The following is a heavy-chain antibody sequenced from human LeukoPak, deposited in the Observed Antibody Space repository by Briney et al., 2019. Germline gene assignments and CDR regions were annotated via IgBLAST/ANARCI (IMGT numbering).Heavy chain of an antibody. CDR1: GGSINNYY. CDR2: IYYRGST. Sequence: SETLSLTCTVSGGSINNYYWSWIRQPPGKGLEWIGYIYYRGSTNYNPSLKSRVTFSVDTSKNQFSLKLSSVTAADTAVYYCAKTYYYDPFDFWGQGTLVTVSS. D-gene: IGHD3-22*01. CDR3: AKTYYYDPFDF. J-gene: IGHJ4*02. V-gene: IGHV4-59*08.